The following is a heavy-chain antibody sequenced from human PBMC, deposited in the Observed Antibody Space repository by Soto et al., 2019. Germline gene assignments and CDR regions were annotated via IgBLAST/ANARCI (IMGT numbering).Heavy chain of an antibody. Sequence: GGSLRLSCAASGFTFSSYAMSWVRQAPGKGLEWVSAISGSGGSTYYADSVKGRFTISRDNSKNTLYLKMNSLRAEDTAVYYCAKALLELKPLNYYYYYYMDVWGKGTTVTVSS. CDR2: ISGSGGST. D-gene: IGHD3-10*01. V-gene: IGHV3-23*01. J-gene: IGHJ6*03. CDR1: GFTFSSYA. CDR3: AKALLELKPLNYYYYYYMDV.